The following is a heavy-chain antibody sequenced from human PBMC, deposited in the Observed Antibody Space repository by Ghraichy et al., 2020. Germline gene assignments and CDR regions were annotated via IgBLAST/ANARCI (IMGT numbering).Heavy chain of an antibody. D-gene: IGHD6-19*01. J-gene: IGHJ4*02. V-gene: IGHV3-7*01. CDR2: IKKDGSEK. Sequence: GGSLRLSCAASGFTFSSYWMSWVRQAPGKGLEWVANIKKDGSEKYYVDSVKGRFTISRDIAKNSLYLQMNSLRAEDTAVYYCVRLYSSGWYGPDYWGQGTLVTVSS. CDR3: VRLYSSGWYGPDY. CDR1: GFTFSSYW.